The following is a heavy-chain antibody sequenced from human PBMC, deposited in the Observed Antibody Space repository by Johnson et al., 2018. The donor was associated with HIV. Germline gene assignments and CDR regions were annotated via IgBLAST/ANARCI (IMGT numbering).Heavy chain of an antibody. CDR1: EFTFSSYW. CDR2: IKHAGSEK. J-gene: IGHJ3*02. CDR3: ARGYGSGWYFAFDM. V-gene: IGHV3-7*04. Sequence: EVQVVESGGHLVQPGGSLRLSCAASEFTFSSYWMSWVRQAPGNGLEWVANIKHAGSEKYYVDAVKGRFTISRDNAKNSLILQMNSLRAGDTAVYYCARGYGSGWYFAFDMWGQGTMVTVSS. D-gene: IGHD6-19*01.